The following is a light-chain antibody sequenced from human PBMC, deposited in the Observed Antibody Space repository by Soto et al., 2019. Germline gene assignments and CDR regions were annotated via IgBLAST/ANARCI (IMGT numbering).Light chain of an antibody. CDR3: QQRSNWPPIT. J-gene: IGKJ5*01. CDR1: QRVSSY. Sequence: EIVLTQSPATLSLSPGERATRSCRASQRVSSYLAWYQQKPGQAPRLLISDASNRATGIPARFSGSGSGTDFTLPILSLEPEEFAVYYCQQRSNWPPITFGQGTRLEI. CDR2: DAS. V-gene: IGKV3-11*01.